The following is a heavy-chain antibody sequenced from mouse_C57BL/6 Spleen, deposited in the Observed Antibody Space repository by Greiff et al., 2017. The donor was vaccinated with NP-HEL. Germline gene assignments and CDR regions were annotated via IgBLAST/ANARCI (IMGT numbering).Heavy chain of an antibody. CDR3: AKNANYGKDYYFDY. Sequence: QVQLKESGPGLVQPSQCLSITCTVSGFSLTSYGVHWVRQSPGKGLEWLGVIWRGGSTDYNAAFMSRLSITKDNSKSQVFFKMNSLQADDTAIYYCAKNANYGKDYYFDYWGQGTTLTVSS. D-gene: IGHD2-1*01. CDR1: GFSLTSYG. V-gene: IGHV2-5*01. CDR2: IWRGGST. J-gene: IGHJ2*01.